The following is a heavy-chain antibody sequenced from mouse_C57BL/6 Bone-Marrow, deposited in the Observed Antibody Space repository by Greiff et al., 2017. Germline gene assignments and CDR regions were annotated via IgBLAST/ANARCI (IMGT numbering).Heavy chain of an antibody. Sequence: VQLQQSGAELARPGASVKLSCKASGYTFTSYGISWVKQRTGQGLEWIGEIYPRSGNTYYNEKFKGKATLTADKSSSTAYMELRSLTSEDSAVYFCARVYYCGSSDYFDDWGKGTTLTVSS. V-gene: IGHV1-81*01. CDR2: IYPRSGNT. CDR1: GYTFTSYG. CDR3: ARVYYCGSSDYFDD. D-gene: IGHD1-1*01. J-gene: IGHJ2*01.